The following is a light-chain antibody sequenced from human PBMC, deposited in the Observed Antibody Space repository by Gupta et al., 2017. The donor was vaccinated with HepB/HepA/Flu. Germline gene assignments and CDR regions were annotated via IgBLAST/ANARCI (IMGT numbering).Light chain of an antibody. CDR1: SSAVVSDNL. CDR3: CSYAGSRAVWV. CDR2: EVS. Sequence: QSALTQLASVSASPGQSIIISCTGTSSAVVSDNLVSWYQQYPGKAPKLFIYEVSKRPSGVSNRFSGSKSGNTASLTISGLQAEDEAEYYCCSYAGSRAVWVFGGGTKVTVL. V-gene: IGLV2-23*02. J-gene: IGLJ3*02.